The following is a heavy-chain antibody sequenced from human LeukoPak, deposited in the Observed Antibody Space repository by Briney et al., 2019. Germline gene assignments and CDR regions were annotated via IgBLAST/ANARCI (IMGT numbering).Heavy chain of an antibody. CDR2: ISGDGGMT. D-gene: IGHD2-2*01. CDR3: AKVVVREVSFSPIDN. J-gene: IGHJ4*02. Sequence: PGGSLRLSCATSGFTPADYVMESVRQAAGTNLEWVSLISGDGGMTYYEESVKGRVTVSRDNINRSVYQQMNSLRTEDTAFYYCAKVVVREVSFSPIDNWGQGTLVTVSS. CDR1: GFTPADYV. V-gene: IGHV3-43*02.